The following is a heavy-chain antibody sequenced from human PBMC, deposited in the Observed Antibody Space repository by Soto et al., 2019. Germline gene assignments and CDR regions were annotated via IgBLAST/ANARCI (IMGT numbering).Heavy chain of an antibody. CDR2: IYQSGTT. CDR3: ARDSSGRHDY. V-gene: IGHV4-61*01. D-gene: IGHD3-22*01. Sequence: APETLSLTCSVSGGSVRSGSYYWTWIRQPPGKGLEWIGYIYQSGTTNYNASLKSRVTISIDTSKNQFFLKLNSVTAADTAVYYCARDSSGRHDYWGQGTLVTVSS. J-gene: IGHJ4*02. CDR1: GGSVRSGSYY.